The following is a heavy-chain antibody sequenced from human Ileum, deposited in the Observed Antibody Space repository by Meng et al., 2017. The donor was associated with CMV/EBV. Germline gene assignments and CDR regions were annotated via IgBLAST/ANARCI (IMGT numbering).Heavy chain of an antibody. CDR1: GYTFITYA. J-gene: IGHJ4*02. CDR3: ARSGYCSSTSCYSRTTFDY. V-gene: IGHV3-64*02. Sequence: SCKASGYTFITYAMHWVRQAPGKGLEYVSAISSNGGSTYYADSVKGRFTISRDNSKNTLYLQMGSLRPEDMGVYYCARSGYCSSTSCYSRTTFDYWGQGTLVTVSS. CDR2: ISSNGGST. D-gene: IGHD2-2*02.